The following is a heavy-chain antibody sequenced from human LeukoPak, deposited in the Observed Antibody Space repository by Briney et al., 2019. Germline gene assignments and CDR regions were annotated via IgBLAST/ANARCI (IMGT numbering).Heavy chain of an antibody. D-gene: IGHD1-26*01. CDR1: SGSISSSGYS. J-gene: IGHJ4*02. CDR2: IYHSGTT. V-gene: IGHV4-30-2*01. CDR3: AREGDSGSYLY. Sequence: PSQTLSLTRAVSSGSISSSGYSWNWIRQPPGKGLEWIGDIYHSGTTDYNPSLKSRVTISVDRFKNQLSLKLSSVTAADMAVYYCAREGDSGSYLYWGQGTLVTVSP.